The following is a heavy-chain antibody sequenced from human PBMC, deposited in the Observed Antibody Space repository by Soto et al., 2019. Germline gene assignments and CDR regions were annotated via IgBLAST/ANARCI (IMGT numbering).Heavy chain of an antibody. CDR2: ISAYNGNT. Sequence: GASVKVSCKASGYTFTSYGISWVRQAPGQGLEWMGWISAYNGNTNYAQKLQGRVTMTTDTSTSTAYMELRSLRSDDTAVYYCARELGLRSSGWSYYFDYWGQGTLVTVSS. CDR3: ARELGLRSSGWSYYFDY. V-gene: IGHV1-18*01. J-gene: IGHJ4*02. CDR1: GYTFTSYG. D-gene: IGHD6-19*01.